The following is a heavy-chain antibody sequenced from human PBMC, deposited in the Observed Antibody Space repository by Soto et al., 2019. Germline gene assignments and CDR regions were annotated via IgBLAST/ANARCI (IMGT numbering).Heavy chain of an antibody. J-gene: IGHJ4*02. CDR2: INPSGGST. V-gene: IGHV1-46*01. CDR1: GYTFTSYY. Sequence: VASVKVSCKASGYTFTSYYMHWVRQAPGQGLEWMGIINPSGGSTSYAQKFQGRVTMTRDTSTSTVYMELSSLRSEDTAVYYCATLLIGYCSGGSCSSYFDYWGQGTLVTVSS. CDR3: ATLLIGYCSGGSCSSYFDY. D-gene: IGHD2-15*01.